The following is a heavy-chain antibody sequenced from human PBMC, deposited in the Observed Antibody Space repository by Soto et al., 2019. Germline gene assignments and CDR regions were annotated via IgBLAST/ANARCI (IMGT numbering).Heavy chain of an antibody. CDR3: ARLGYSSSWPDY. D-gene: IGHD6-13*01. J-gene: IGHJ4*02. CDR2: ISHRGST. CDR1: GDPISRSNW. Sequence: QVQLQESGPGLVKPSGTLSLTCGVSGDPISRSNWWSWVRQPPGKGLEWIGEISHRGSTNYNPSLKSRVTISVDKSKNQFSLKLNSVTAADSALYYCARLGYSSSWPDYWGQGTLVTVSS. V-gene: IGHV4-4*02.